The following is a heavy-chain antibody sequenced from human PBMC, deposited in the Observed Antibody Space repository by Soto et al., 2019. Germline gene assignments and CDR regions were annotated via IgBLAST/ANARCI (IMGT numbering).Heavy chain of an antibody. CDR3: TKEKTGGMPVGVSDGFDG. CDR1: GFTFSYYA. Sequence: EVQLLESGGGLEQPGASLRLSCAASGFTFSYYAMSWVRQAPGKGLEWVSGLSNTGDSTYYADSVKGRSTSSRDNSRNMLYMQTNSRRPEDTAVQYCTKEKTGGMPVGVSDGFDGGGQGTTATVSS. D-gene: IGHD2-15*01. CDR2: LSNTGDST. J-gene: IGHJ6*02. V-gene: IGHV3-23*01.